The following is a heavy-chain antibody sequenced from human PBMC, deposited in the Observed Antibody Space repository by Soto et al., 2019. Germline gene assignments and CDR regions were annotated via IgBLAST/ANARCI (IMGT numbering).Heavy chain of an antibody. Sequence: SDTLSLTCTFSGSSISFHICYWTWIRQPPGKGLEWIGFIYNSGTTYYNPSLKSRVTISVDTSKNHFFLKLTSVTAADTAVYYCATYRKFFQIWGQGTKVTVSS. V-gene: IGHV4-30-4*02. J-gene: IGHJ3*02. CDR2: IYNSGTT. CDR3: ATYRKFFQI. CDR1: GSSISFHICY.